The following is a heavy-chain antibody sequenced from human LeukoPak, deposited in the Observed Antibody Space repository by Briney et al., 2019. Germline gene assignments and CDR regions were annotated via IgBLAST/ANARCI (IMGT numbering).Heavy chain of an antibody. Sequence: GASVKVSCKASGYTFSTYGITWVRQAPGQGPERMGWISVQNGNTNYAQKFQGRVTMTTDTSTSTAYMEMRSLRSDDTAVYYCGRDHRAQYYNSRGYVDYWGQGTLVTVSS. CDR1: GYTFSTYG. J-gene: IGHJ4*02. V-gene: IGHV1-18*01. D-gene: IGHD3-22*01. CDR2: ISVQNGNT. CDR3: GRDHRAQYYNSRGYVDY.